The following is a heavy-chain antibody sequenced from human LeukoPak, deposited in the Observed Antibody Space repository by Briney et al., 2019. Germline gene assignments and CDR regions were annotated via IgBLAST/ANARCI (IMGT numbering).Heavy chain of an antibody. Sequence: SETLSLTCTVSGGSISSSSYYWGWIRQPPGKGLEWIGYVYASGATNSNPSLKSRVTISVDTSKNQFSLKLSSVTAADTAVYYCARHGKGVTYFYTFDIWGQGTVVAVSS. J-gene: IGHJ3*02. CDR2: VYASGAT. CDR1: GGSISSSSYY. V-gene: IGHV4-61*05. D-gene: IGHD2/OR15-2a*01. CDR3: ARHGKGVTYFYTFDI.